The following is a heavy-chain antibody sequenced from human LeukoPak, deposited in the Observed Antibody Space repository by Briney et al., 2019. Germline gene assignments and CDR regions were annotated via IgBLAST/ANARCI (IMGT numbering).Heavy chain of an antibody. J-gene: IGHJ6*02. Sequence: SETLSLTCTVSSGSISSYYWSWIRQPPGKGLEWIGYIYYSGSTNYNPSLKSRVTISVDTSKNQFSLKLSSVTAADTAVYYCARESRLTTNGMDVWGQGTTVTVSS. CDR3: ARESRLTTNGMDV. CDR1: SGSISSYY. CDR2: IYYSGST. D-gene: IGHD3-22*01. V-gene: IGHV4-59*01.